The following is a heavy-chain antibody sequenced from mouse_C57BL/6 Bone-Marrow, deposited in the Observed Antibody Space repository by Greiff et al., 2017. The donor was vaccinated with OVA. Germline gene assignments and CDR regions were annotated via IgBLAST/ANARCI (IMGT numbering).Heavy chain of an antibody. CDR2: ITHSGET. CDR1: GFPITSGYY. CDR3: AGDTLGYAFDY. Sequence: VQLQESGPGLVKPSQSLFLTCSITGFPITSGYYWIWIRQSPGKPLEWMGYITHSGETFYNPSLQSPISITRETSKNQFFLQLNSVTTEDTAMYYCAGDTLGYAFDYWGQGTTLTVSS. V-gene: IGHV12-3*01. D-gene: IGHD2-2*01. J-gene: IGHJ2*01.